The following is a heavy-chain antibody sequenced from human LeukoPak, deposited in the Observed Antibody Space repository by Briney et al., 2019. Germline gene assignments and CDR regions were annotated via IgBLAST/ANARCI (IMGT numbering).Heavy chain of an antibody. J-gene: IGHJ4*02. CDR1: GYTLTELS. D-gene: IGHD6-13*01. V-gene: IGHV1-24*01. CDR2: FDPEDGET. CDR3: ATGFRYSSTSFDY. Sequence: ASVTVSCTVSGYTLTELSMHWVRQAPGKGLEWMGGFDPEDGETIYAQKFQGRVTMTEDTSTDTAYMELSSLRSEDTAVYYCATGFRYSSTSFDYWGQGTLVTVSS.